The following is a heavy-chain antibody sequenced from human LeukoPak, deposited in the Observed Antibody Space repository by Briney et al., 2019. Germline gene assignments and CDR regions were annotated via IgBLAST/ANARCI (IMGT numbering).Heavy chain of an antibody. CDR3: ARVVVVTAYYYYYYGMDV. V-gene: IGHV4-34*01. D-gene: IGHD2-21*02. CDR2: INHSGST. Sequence: SETLSLTCAVYGGSFSGYYWSWIRQPPGKGLEWIGEINHSGSTNYNPTLKSRVTISVDTSKNQFSLKLSSVTAADTAVYYCARVVVVTAYYYYYYGMDVWGQGTTVTVSS. CDR1: GGSFSGYY. J-gene: IGHJ6*02.